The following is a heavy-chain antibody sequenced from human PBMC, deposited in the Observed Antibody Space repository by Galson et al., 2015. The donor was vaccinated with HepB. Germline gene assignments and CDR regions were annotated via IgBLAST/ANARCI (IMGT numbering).Heavy chain of an antibody. CDR3: AREWFGEFSWLGS. D-gene: IGHD3-10*01. CDR2: IYYSGST. V-gene: IGHV4-59*12. Sequence: ETLTLTCTVSGGSISSYYWSWIRQPPGKGLEWIGYIYYSGSTNYNPSLKSRVTISVDTSKNQFSLQLNSVTPDDTAVYYCAREWFGEFSWLGSWGQGTLVTVSS. CDR1: GGSISSYY. J-gene: IGHJ4*02.